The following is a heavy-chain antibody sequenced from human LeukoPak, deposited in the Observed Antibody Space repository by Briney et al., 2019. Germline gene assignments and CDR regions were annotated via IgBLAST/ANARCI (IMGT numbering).Heavy chain of an antibody. CDR1: GFTFSNAW. Sequence: PGGSLRLSCAASGFTFSNAWMTWVRQAPGKGLEWVANIKQDGSERYYVDSVGGRFTISRDNAKNSLFLRTNSLRAEDAAVYYCARDRRGPFDYWGQETLVTVSS. V-gene: IGHV3-7*03. J-gene: IGHJ4*02. CDR2: IKQDGSER. D-gene: IGHD3-10*01. CDR3: ARDRRGPFDY.